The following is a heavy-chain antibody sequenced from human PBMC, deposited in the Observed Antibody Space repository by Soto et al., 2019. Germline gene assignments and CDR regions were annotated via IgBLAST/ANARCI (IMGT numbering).Heavy chain of an antibody. CDR2: IYSGETT. Sequence: GGSLRLSCAASGVNVNSDYMNWVRQTPGKGLEWVASIYSGETTYYADSVRGRFTISSDKSKNTLYFQLSSLRTEDTAVYYCTRDGRGLGRLSLFEYWGQGVLVTVSS. J-gene: IGHJ4*02. CDR1: GVNVNSDY. D-gene: IGHD2-21*02. V-gene: IGHV3-53*01. CDR3: TRDGRGLGRLSLFEY.